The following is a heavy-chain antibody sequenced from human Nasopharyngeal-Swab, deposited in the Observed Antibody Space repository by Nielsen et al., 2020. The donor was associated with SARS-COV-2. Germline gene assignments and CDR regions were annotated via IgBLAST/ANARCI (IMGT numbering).Heavy chain of an antibody. CDR3: AKGYCLDY. Sequence: GESLKVSCAASGFTFSSYGMHWVRQAPGKGLEWVAVISYDGSNKYYADSVKGRFTISRDNSKNTLYLQMNSLRAEDTAVYYCAKGYCLDYWGQGTLVTVSS. J-gene: IGHJ4*02. CDR2: ISYDGSNK. CDR1: GFTFSSYG. V-gene: IGHV3-30*18. D-gene: IGHD1-26*01.